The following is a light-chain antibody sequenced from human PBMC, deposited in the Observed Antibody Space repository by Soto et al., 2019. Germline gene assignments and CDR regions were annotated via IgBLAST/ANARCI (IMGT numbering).Light chain of an antibody. J-gene: IGLJ1*01. CDR2: ENN. CDR3: GTWDSSLSGV. CDR1: SSNIGNNY. Sequence: QSVLTQPPSVSSASGQKVTFSCAGGSSNIGNNYVSWYQQLPGTAPKLLIYENNKRPSGIPDRFSGSKSGTSATLGITGLQTGDEADYYCGTWDSSLSGVFGTGTKVTVL. V-gene: IGLV1-51*02.